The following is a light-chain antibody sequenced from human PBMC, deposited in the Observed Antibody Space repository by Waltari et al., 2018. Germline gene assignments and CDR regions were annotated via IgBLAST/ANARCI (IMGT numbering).Light chain of an antibody. CDR2: GAS. Sequence: DIQMTQSPSSVFASVGDRVTITCPASQDINNFLAWYQQKPGKAPYLLIYGASVLQSGVPARFSGSGSRTNFTLTINSLQPEDFATYFCQQANSFVPLTFGGGTRVQIK. V-gene: IGKV1-12*01. CDR3: QQANSFVPLT. J-gene: IGKJ4*01. CDR1: QDINNF.